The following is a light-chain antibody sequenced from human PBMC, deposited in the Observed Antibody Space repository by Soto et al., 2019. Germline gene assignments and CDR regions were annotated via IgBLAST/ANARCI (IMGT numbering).Light chain of an antibody. Sequence: DLQMTQSPSTLSGSVGDRVTITCRASQTISSWLAWYQQKPGKAPKLLIYHASTLESGVPSRFSGSGSGTEFTLTISSLQPDDFATYYCQQYNSYSFGQGTKVDIK. CDR2: HAS. CDR3: QQYNSYS. V-gene: IGKV1-5*01. J-gene: IGKJ1*01. CDR1: QTISSW.